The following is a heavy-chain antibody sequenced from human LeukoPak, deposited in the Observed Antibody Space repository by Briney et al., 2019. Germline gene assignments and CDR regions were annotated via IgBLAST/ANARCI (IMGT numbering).Heavy chain of an antibody. CDR3: ARGGHDYGDPLLGAFDI. CDR1: GGSISSISYY. D-gene: IGHD4-17*01. V-gene: IGHV4-39*07. CDR2: LYYSGST. Sequence: PSETLSLTCTVSGGSISSISYYWGWIRQPPGKGLEWVGHLYYSGSTFYNPSLKSRVTISVDTSKNQFSLKLRSVTAADTAVYYCARGGHDYGDPLLGAFDIWGQGTMVTVSS. J-gene: IGHJ3*02.